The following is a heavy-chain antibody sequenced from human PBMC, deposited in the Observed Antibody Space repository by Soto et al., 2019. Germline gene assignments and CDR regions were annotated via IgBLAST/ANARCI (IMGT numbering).Heavy chain of an antibody. Sequence: QVQLQESGPGLVKPSQTLSLTCTVSGGSSSSGGYYWSWIRQHPGKGLEWIGYIYYSGSTYYNPSLKCRVTVSVDTCKNQFSLKLSSVTAEYTAMYYCARGELGYYYDSSDYYAFDYWGQGTLVTVSS. CDR2: IYYSGST. CDR3: ARGELGYYYDSSDYYAFDY. V-gene: IGHV4-31*03. CDR1: GGSSSSGGYY. D-gene: IGHD3-22*01. J-gene: IGHJ4*02.